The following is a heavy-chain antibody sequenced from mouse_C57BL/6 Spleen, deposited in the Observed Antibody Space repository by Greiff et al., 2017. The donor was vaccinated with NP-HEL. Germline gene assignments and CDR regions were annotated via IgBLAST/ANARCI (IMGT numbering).Heavy chain of an antibody. CDR1: GYTFTDYY. CDR3: ARSNITGRELLDY. V-gene: IGHV1-26*01. CDR2: INPNNGGT. J-gene: IGHJ2*01. D-gene: IGHD4-1*01. Sequence: EVQLQQSGPELVKPGASVKISCKASGYTFTDYYMNWVKQSHGQSLEWIGDINPNNGGTSYNQKFKGKATLTVDKSSSTAYMELRSLTSEDSAVDYCARSNITGRELLDYWGQGTTLTVSS.